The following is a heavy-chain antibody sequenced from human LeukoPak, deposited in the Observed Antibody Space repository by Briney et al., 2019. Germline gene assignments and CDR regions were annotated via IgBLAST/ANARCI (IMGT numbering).Heavy chain of an antibody. Sequence: PGGSLSLSCPAPGFPFSSYAMSWVRRAPGRGLDWVSAISGSGGSTYYADSVKGRFTISRDNSKNTLYLQMNSLRAEDTAVYYCAKDQTRSGSYDYWGQGTLVTVSS. V-gene: IGHV3-23*01. D-gene: IGHD1-26*01. J-gene: IGHJ4*02. CDR1: GFPFSSYA. CDR2: ISGSGGST. CDR3: AKDQTRSGSYDY.